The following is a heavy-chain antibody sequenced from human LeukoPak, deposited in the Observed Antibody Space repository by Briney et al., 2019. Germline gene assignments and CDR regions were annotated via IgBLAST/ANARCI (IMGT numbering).Heavy chain of an antibody. J-gene: IGHJ4*02. CDR1: GFTFSSYS. Sequence: GGSLRLSCAASGFTFSSYSMNWVRQAPGKGLEWVSSISSSSSFIYYADSVKGRFTISRDNAKNTLYLQMNSLRAEDTAVYYCAKYTPGGVATDFDYWGQGTLVTVSS. CDR2: ISSSSSFI. D-gene: IGHD5-12*01. CDR3: AKYTPGGVATDFDY. V-gene: IGHV3-21*04.